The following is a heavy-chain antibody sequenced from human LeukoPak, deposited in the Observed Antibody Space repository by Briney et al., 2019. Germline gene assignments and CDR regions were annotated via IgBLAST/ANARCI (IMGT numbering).Heavy chain of an antibody. CDR2: IIPIFGIT. Sequence: ASVKVSCKASVGTFSSYSISWVRQAPGQGLEWMGGIIPIFGITNYAQTFQGRVTITADKSTSTAYMELSSLRSEDTAVYYCARRLGLRWDLQAFDIWGQGTMVTVSS. CDR3: ARRLGLRWDLQAFDI. D-gene: IGHD4-23*01. J-gene: IGHJ3*02. CDR1: VGTFSSYS. V-gene: IGHV1-69*10.